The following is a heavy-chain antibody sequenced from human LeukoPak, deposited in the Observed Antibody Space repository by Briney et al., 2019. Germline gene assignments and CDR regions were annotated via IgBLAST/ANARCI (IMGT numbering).Heavy chain of an antibody. D-gene: IGHD3-3*01. CDR2: IYLSVGI. CDR3: ARLSLHLLEWSPTKGKEMHYFDY. CDR1: GGSTSSSIC. V-gene: IGHV4-4*03. J-gene: IGHJ4*02. Sequence: PGTPSLTSAVSGGSTSSSICWSWVGQPPAKGLEWIGEIYLSVGINYKSTLTRRVTISVDKSKNQFSLKLSSVTAADTAVYYCARLSLHLLEWSPTKGKEMHYFDYWGQGTLVTVSS.